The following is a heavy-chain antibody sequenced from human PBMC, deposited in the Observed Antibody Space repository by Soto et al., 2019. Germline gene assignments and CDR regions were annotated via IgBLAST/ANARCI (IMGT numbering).Heavy chain of an antibody. Sequence: GGSLRLSCAASGFTFSDYAMHWVRQAPGKGLEWVAVISYDGRYKFYADSVQGRFTISRDDSKNTLDLQVNSLRAEDTAVYYCARPTIAARPSPIDYWGQGTLVTVSS. CDR1: GFTFSDYA. D-gene: IGHD6-6*01. CDR2: ISYDGRYK. J-gene: IGHJ4*02. V-gene: IGHV3-30*04. CDR3: ARPTIAARPSPIDY.